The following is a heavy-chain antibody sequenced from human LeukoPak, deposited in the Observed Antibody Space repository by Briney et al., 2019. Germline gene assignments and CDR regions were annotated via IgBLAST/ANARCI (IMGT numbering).Heavy chain of an antibody. CDR3: ARDPRRFSLGYYHSSHGYNGMDV. CDR2: IIPIFGTA. Sequence: GASVKVSCKASGGTFSSYAISWVRQAPGQGLEWMGGIIPIFGTANYAQKFQGRVTITADESTSTAYMELSSLRSEDTAVYYCARDPRRFSLGYYHSSHGYNGMDVWGQGTTVTVSS. D-gene: IGHD3-3*01. J-gene: IGHJ6*02. CDR1: GGTFSSYA. V-gene: IGHV1-69*13.